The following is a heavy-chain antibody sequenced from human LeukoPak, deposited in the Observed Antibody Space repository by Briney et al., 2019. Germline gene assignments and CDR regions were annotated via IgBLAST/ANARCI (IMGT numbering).Heavy chain of an antibody. D-gene: IGHD1-14*01. J-gene: IGHJ5*02. CDR1: GGPISSQS. CDR2: IFYSGHT. Sequence: LSLTGTVTGGPISSQSWSWIQQRPGKRLKWIGHIFYSGHTNYNPSLRSRVTISVDTSKNQFSLRLSSVTAADTAVYYCARDTDRRTSPGSWFDPWGQGTLVTVSS. V-gene: IGHV4-59*11. CDR3: ARDTDRRTSPGSWFDP.